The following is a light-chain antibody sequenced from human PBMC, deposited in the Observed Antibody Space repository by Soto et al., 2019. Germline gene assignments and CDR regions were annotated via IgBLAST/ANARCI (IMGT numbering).Light chain of an antibody. J-gene: IGKJ1*01. CDR2: AAS. CDR1: QSISSY. V-gene: IGKV1-39*01. Sequence: DIQMTQSPSSLSASVGDRVTITCRASQSISSYLNWYQQKPGKAPKLLIYAASRLQSGVPSRFSGSGSGTDFTLTISSLQPEDFATYYCQQSYSTPPSTFGQGTKVEIK. CDR3: QQSYSTPPST.